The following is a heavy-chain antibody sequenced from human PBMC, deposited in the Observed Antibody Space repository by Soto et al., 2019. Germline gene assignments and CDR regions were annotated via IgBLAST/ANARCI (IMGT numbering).Heavy chain of an antibody. V-gene: IGHV3-15*07. J-gene: IGHJ1*01. D-gene: IGHD6-13*01. CDR3: TTGSSYSSSWYSGEILSTFAEYFQH. Sequence: GGSLRLSCAASGFTFSNAWMNWVRQAPGKGLEWVGRIKSKTDGGTTDYAAPVKGRFTISRDDSKNTLYLQMNSLKTEDTAVYYCTTGSSYSSSWYSGEILSTFAEYFQHWGQGTLVTVSS. CDR2: IKSKTDGGTT. CDR1: GFTFSNAW.